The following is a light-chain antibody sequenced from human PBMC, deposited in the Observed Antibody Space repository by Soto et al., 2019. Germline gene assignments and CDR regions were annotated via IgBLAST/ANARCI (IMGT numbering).Light chain of an antibody. CDR1: SSDVGGYNY. J-gene: IGLJ2*01. Sequence: QSALTQPASVSGSTGQSITISCTGTSSDVGGYNYVSWDQQHPGKAPKLMIYEVSNRPSGVSNRFSGSKSGNTASLTISGLQAEDEADYYCSSYTSSSTLVVFGGGTKLTVL. V-gene: IGLV2-14*01. CDR3: SSYTSSSTLVV. CDR2: EVS.